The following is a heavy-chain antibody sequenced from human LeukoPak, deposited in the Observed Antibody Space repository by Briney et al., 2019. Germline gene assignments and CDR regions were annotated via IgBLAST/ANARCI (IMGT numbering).Heavy chain of an antibody. D-gene: IGHD1-14*01. CDR3: AKDISYNRTGGFDY. V-gene: IGHV3-43*01. J-gene: IGHJ4*02. CDR1: GFTFDDYT. CDR2: ISWDGGST. Sequence: GGSLRLSCAASGFTFDDYTMHWVRQAPGKGLEWVSLISWDGGSTYYADSVKGRFTISRDNSKNSLYLQMNSLRTEDTAMYYCAKDISYNRTGGFDYWGQGTLVTVSS.